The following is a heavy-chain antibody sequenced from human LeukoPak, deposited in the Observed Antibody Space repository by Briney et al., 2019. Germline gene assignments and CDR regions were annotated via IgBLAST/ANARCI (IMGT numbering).Heavy chain of an antibody. Sequence: PGGSLRLSCAASGFTFSSYWMHWVRQAPGKGLVWVSRINSDGSSTSYADSVKGRFTTSRDNAKNTLYLQMNSLRAEDTAVYYCARARFDFWSGYYNLDYWGQGTLVTVSS. J-gene: IGHJ4*02. D-gene: IGHD3-3*01. CDR2: INSDGSST. CDR3: ARARFDFWSGYYNLDY. CDR1: GFTFSSYW. V-gene: IGHV3-74*01.